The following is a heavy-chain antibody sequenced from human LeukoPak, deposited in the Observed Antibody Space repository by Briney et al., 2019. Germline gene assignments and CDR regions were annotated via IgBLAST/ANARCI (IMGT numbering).Heavy chain of an antibody. CDR3: AREKRDGITTWPVFDY. D-gene: IGHD5-24*01. J-gene: IGHJ4*02. CDR2: IIPIFGTA. CDR1: GGTFSSYA. Sequence: ASVKVSCKASGGTFSSYAISWVRQAPGQGLEWMGGIIPIFGTANYAQKFQGRVTITTDESTSTAYMELSSLRSEDTAVYYCAREKRDGITTWPVFDYWGQGTLVTVSS. V-gene: IGHV1-69*05.